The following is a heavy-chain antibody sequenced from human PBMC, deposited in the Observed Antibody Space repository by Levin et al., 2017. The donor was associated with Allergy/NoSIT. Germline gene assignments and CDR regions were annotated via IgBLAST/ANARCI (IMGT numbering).Heavy chain of an antibody. J-gene: IGHJ3*02. Sequence: SCAASGFTFDDYGMSWVRQAPGKGLEWVSGINWNGGSTGYADSVKGRFTISRDNAKNSLYLQMNSLRAEDTALYYCARGKAVAGTGAFDIWGQGTMVTVSS. D-gene: IGHD6-19*01. CDR1: GFTFDDYG. CDR2: INWNGGST. V-gene: IGHV3-20*04. CDR3: ARGKAVAGTGAFDI.